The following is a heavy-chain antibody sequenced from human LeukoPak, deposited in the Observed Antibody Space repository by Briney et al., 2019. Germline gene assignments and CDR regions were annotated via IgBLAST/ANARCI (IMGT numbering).Heavy chain of an antibody. V-gene: IGHV4-59*01. D-gene: IGHD6-19*01. CDR2: IYYSGST. Sequence: SETLSLTRTVSGGSISSYYWSWIRQPPGKGLEWIGYIYYSGSTNYNPSLKSRVTISVDTSKNQFSLKLISVTAADTAVYYCARGWQWLAAAWGQGTLVTVSS. CDR3: ARGWQWLAAA. J-gene: IGHJ5*02. CDR1: GGSISSYY.